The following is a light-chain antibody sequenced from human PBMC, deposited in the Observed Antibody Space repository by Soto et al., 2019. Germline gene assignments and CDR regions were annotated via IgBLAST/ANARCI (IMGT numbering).Light chain of an antibody. Sequence: QSVLTQPRSVSGSPGQSVTISCTGTSSDVGGYNYVSWYQQHPGKAPKLMIYDVGKRPSGVPDRFSGSKSDNTASLTISGLQAEDEADYYCTSCTSNYDLIFGGGTK. J-gene: IGLJ2*01. CDR3: TSCTSNYDLI. CDR1: SSDVGGYNY. CDR2: DVG. V-gene: IGLV2-11*01.